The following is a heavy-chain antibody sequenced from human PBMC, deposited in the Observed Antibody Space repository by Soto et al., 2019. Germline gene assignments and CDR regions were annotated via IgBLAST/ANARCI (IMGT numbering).Heavy chain of an antibody. CDR2: MSYTGNT. J-gene: IGHJ4*02. CDR3: ASADTTIVPLAQ. D-gene: IGHD3-10*01. CDR1: GGSISGYF. Sequence: SETLSLTCTVSGGSISGYFWNWIRQPPGKGLEWIGYMSYTGNTNYNPSLTSRVSISVDTSKNQFSLNLNSVTAADTAVYYCASADTTIVPLAQWGQGTLVTVYS. V-gene: IGHV4-59*01.